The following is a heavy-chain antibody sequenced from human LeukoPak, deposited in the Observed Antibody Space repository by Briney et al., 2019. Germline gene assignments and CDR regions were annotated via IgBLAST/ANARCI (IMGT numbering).Heavy chain of an antibody. CDR1: GFTFSNAW. D-gene: IGHD2-15*01. V-gene: IGHV3-11*01. J-gene: IGHJ6*03. CDR3: ARVLRYCSGGNCYSGGLGYMDV. Sequence: GGSLRLSCAASGFTFSNAWMSWVRQAPGKGLEWVSSISRSGSTKYYADSVKGRFTISRDNAKNSLFLQMNSLRAEDTAVYYCARVLRYCSGGNCYSGGLGYMDVWGKGTTVTISS. CDR2: ISRSGSTK.